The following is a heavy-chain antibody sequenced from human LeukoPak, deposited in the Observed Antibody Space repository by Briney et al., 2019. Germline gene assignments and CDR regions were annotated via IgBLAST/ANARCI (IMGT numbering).Heavy chain of an antibody. V-gene: IGHV3-23*01. D-gene: IGHD6-19*01. Sequence: GGSLRLSCAASGFTFSSYAMSWVRQAPGKGLEWVSAISGSGGSTYYADSVKGRFTISRDNSKNTLYLQMNSLRDEDTAVYYCASQYSSGGFDPWGQGTLVTVSS. J-gene: IGHJ5*02. CDR1: GFTFSSYA. CDR3: ASQYSSGGFDP. CDR2: ISGSGGST.